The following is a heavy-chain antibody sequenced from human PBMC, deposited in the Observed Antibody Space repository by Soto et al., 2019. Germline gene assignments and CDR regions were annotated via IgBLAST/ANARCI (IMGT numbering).Heavy chain of an antibody. D-gene: IGHD5-18*01. CDR1: GFTFSSYG. CDR3: AKALYSYGTGYYFDY. V-gene: IGHV3-30*18. CDR2: ISYDGSNK. J-gene: IGHJ4*02. Sequence: HPGGSLRLSCAASGFTFSSYGMHWVRQAPGKGLEWVAVISYDGSNKYYADFVKGRFTISRDNSKNTLYLQMNSLRAEDTAVYYCAKALYSYGTGYYFDYWGQGTLVTVSS.